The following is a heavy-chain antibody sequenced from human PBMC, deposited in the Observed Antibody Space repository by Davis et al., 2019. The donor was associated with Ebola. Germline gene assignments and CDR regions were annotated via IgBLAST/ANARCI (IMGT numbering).Heavy chain of an antibody. CDR3: ARVEGSWWNWFDP. CDR2: INAGNGNT. D-gene: IGHD6-13*01. V-gene: IGHV1-3*01. Sequence: ASVKVSCKASGYTFTSYAMHWVRQAPGQRLEWMGWINAGNGNTKYSQKFQGRVTITRDTSASTAYMELSSLGSEDTAVYYCARVEGSWWNWFDPWGQGTLVTVSS. CDR1: GYTFTSYA. J-gene: IGHJ5*02.